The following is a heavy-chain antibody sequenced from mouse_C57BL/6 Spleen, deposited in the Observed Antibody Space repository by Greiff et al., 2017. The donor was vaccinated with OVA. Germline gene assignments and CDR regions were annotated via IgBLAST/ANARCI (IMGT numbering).Heavy chain of an antibody. V-gene: IGHV1-82*01. CDR2: IYPGDGDT. J-gene: IGHJ4*01. CDR1: GYAFSSSW. D-gene: IGHD4-1*01. Sequence: QVQLQQSGPELVKPGASVKISCKASGYAFSSSWMNWVKQRPGKGLEWIGRIYPGDGDTNYNGKFKGKATLTADKSSSTAYIQLSSLTSEDSAVYFCARSGDAMDYWGQGTSVTVSS. CDR3: ARSGDAMDY.